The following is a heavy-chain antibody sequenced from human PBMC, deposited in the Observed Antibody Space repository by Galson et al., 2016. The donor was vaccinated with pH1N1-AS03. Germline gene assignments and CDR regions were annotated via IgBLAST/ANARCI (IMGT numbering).Heavy chain of an antibody. CDR3: ARTNWFDY. CDR2: IKGDGSEK. Sequence: SLRLSCAASGFTFTGSWMSWVRQAPGKGLEWVANIKGDGSEKVYVDSVKGRFTIPRDNPKNPLYLQMGSLRAEDTAVYYCARTNWFDYWGQGTLVTVSS. D-gene: IGHD7-27*01. J-gene: IGHJ4*02. V-gene: IGHV3-7*01. CDR1: GFTFTGSW.